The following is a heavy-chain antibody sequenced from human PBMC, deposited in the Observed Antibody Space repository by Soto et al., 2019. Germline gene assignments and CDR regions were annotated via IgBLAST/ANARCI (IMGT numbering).Heavy chain of an antibody. CDR2: IYYSGRTSYN. CDR1: GGSISSGGYY. D-gene: IGHD1-26*01. V-gene: IGHV4-31*03. J-gene: IGHJ4*02. Sequence: QVQLQESGPGLVKPSQTLSLTCTVSGGSISSGGYYWSWIRQHPGKGLEWIGYIYYSGRTSYNYYNPSLKSRVTISVETSKNQFSLKLSSVTAADTAVYYCARTPLLWGQVTLVTVSS. CDR3: ARTPLL.